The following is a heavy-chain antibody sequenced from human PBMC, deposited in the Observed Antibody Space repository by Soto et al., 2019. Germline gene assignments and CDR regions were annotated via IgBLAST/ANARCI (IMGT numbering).Heavy chain of an antibody. J-gene: IGHJ4*02. D-gene: IGHD3-22*01. V-gene: IGHV2-5*02. Sequence: SGPNAGEPTQTLTLTCTFSGFSLSASEVGVGWIRQPPGKALEWLALIYWDDDKRYSPSLKSRLTITKDTSKNQVVLTMTNMDPVDTATYYCAHRSYYDSSGHQDFDYWGQGTLVTVSS. CDR2: IYWDDDK. CDR3: AHRSYYDSSGHQDFDY. CDR1: GFSLSASEVG.